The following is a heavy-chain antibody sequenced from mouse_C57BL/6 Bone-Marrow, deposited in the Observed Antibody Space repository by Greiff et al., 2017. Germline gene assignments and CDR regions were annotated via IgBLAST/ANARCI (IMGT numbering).Heavy chain of an antibody. V-gene: IGHV1-64*01. CDR3: ARYYYGSSYVGFAY. D-gene: IGHD1-1*01. Sequence: QVQLKQPGAELVKPGASVKLSCKASGYTFTSYWMHWVKQRPGQGLAWIGMIHPNSGSTNYNEKFKSKATLTVDKSSSTAYMQLSSLTSEDSAVYYCARYYYGSSYVGFAYWGQGTLVTVSA. CDR1: GYTFTSYW. J-gene: IGHJ3*01. CDR2: IHPNSGST.